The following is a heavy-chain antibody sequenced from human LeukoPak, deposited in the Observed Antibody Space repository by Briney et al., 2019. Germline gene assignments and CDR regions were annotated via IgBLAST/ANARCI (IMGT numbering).Heavy chain of an antibody. CDR1: GGSISSGGYS. Sequence: TLSLTCAVSGGSISSGGYSWSWIRQPPGKGLEWIGYVYHSGSTYYNPSLKSRVTISVDTSKNQFSLKLSSVTAADTAVYYCAREMGVVPAAIFDYWGQGTLVTVSS. D-gene: IGHD2-2*01. CDR2: VYHSGST. CDR3: AREMGVVPAAIFDY. J-gene: IGHJ4*02. V-gene: IGHV4-30-2*01.